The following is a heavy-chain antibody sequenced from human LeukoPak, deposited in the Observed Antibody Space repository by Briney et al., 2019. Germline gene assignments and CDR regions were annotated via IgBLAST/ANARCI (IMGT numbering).Heavy chain of an antibody. J-gene: IGHJ4*02. CDR2: ISWNSGSI. CDR1: GFTFDDYA. D-gene: IGHD2-21*02. CDR3: ASTAYCGGDCYSPFDY. Sequence: GGSLRLSCAASGFTFDDYAMHWVRQAPGKGLEWVSGISWNSGSIGYADSVKGRLTISRDNSNNTLYLQMNSLRAEDTAVYYCASTAYCGGDCYSPFDYWGQGTLVTVSS. V-gene: IGHV3-9*01.